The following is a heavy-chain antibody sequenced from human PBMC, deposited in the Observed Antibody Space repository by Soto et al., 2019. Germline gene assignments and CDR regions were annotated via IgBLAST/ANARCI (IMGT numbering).Heavy chain of an antibody. V-gene: IGHV4-39*01. CDR2: IYYSGST. CDR1: DGSISSSSYY. J-gene: IGHJ4*02. CDR3: ARLSGSSSSLDY. Sequence: QLQLQESGPGLVKPSETLSLTCTVSDGSISSSSYYWGWIRQPPGKGLEWIGSIYYSGSTYYNPSLKSPVTISVDTSKTQFALKLSSVTAADTAVYYCARLSGSSSSLDYWGQGTLVTVSS. D-gene: IGHD6-6*01.